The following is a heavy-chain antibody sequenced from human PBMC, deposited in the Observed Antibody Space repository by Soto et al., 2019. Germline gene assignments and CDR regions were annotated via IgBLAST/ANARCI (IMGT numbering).Heavy chain of an antibody. Sequence: EVQLVESGGGLVQPGGSLTLSCVASGFTLSNSWMHWVRQSAGKGLVWVARLHSDANTARYADSVKGRFTIFRDKAKNTMYLQMNSLSADDTAVYYCAREDGDYSNNYCYAMDVWGRVTTVTVSS. J-gene: IGHJ6*02. CDR2: LHSDANTA. CDR3: AREDGDYSNNYCYAMDV. CDR1: GFTLSNSW. D-gene: IGHD4-4*01. V-gene: IGHV3-74*01.